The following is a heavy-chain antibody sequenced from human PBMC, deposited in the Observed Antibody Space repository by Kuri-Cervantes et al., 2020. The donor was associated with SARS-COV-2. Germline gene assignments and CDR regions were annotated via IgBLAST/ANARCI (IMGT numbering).Heavy chain of an antibody. J-gene: IGHJ6*02. V-gene: IGHV4-61*02. Sequence: SETLSLTCTVSGGSISSGSYYWTWIRQPAGKGLEWIGRLYTSGSTNYNPSLKSRVTISADTPKNQFSLNLSSVTAADTAVYYCARGWDYGSGSYYPRGDYGMDVWGQGTTVTVSS. CDR2: LYTSGST. D-gene: IGHD3-10*01. CDR3: ARGWDYGSGSYYPRGDYGMDV. CDR1: GGSISSGSYY.